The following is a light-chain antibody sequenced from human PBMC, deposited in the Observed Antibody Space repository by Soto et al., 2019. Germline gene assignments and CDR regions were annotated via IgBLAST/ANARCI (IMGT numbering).Light chain of an antibody. CDR3: QQYVGSSRT. Sequence: EIVLTQSPATLSLSAGERATLSCRASQSVSSYLAWYQQKPGQAPRLLIYAVSTRATGIPDRFSGSGYGTDFNLTISRLETEDFAVYHCQQYVGSSRTFGQGTKVDIK. CDR2: AVS. J-gene: IGKJ1*01. V-gene: IGKV3-20*01. CDR1: QSVSSY.